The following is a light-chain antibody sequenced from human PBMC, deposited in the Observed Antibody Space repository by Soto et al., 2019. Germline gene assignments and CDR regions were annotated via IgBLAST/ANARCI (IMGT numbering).Light chain of an antibody. Sequence: EIVLTQSPGTLSLSPGDRATLSCRASQSVTNSYLTWYQQKPGQAPRLLIYAVFSRATGIPDRFSGSGSGTDFTLTISRLEPEDFAVYYCHQYGSSPFTFGQGTKLEIK. CDR2: AVF. CDR3: HQYGSSPFT. V-gene: IGKV3-20*01. CDR1: QSVTNSY. J-gene: IGKJ2*01.